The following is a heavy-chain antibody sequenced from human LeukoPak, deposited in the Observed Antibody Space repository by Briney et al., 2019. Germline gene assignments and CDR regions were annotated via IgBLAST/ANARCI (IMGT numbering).Heavy chain of an antibody. D-gene: IGHD2-15*01. V-gene: IGHV3-9*01. CDR1: GLTFDDYA. CDR2: ISWNSGSI. J-gene: IGHJ4*02. CDR3: AKAYSLYCSGGSCYFDY. Sequence: PGGSLRLSCAASGLTFDDYAMHWVRQAPGKGLEWVSGISWNSGSIGYADSVKGRFTISRDNAKNSLYLQMNSLRAEDTALYYCAKAYSLYCSGGSCYFDYWGQGTLVTVSS.